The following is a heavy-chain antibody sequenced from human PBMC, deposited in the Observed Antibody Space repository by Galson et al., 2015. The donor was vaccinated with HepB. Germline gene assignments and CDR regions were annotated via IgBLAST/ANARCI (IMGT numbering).Heavy chain of an antibody. CDR2: IRYDGSNK. CDR3: AKVPYGSGIENHAEYFQH. J-gene: IGHJ1*01. D-gene: IGHD3-10*01. Sequence: SLRLSCAASGFTFSSYGMHWVRQAPGKGLEWVAFIRYDGSNKYYADSVKGRFTISRDNSKNTLYLQMNSLRAEDTAVYYCAKVPYGSGIENHAEYFQHWGQGTLVTVSS. CDR1: GFTFSSYG. V-gene: IGHV3-30*02.